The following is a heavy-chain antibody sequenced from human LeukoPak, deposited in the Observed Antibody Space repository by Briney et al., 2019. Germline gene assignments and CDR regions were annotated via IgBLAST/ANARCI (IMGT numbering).Heavy chain of an antibody. CDR2: ISYDGSNK. CDR1: GSTFSSYW. J-gene: IGHJ4*02. V-gene: IGHV3-30-3*01. CDR3: ARVGGIAAPLRYFDY. Sequence: GGSLRLSCAASGSTFSSYWMSWVRQAPGKGLEWVAVISYDGSNKYYADSVKGRFTISRDNSKNTLYLQMNSLRAEDTAVYYCARVGGIAAPLRYFDYWGQGTLVTVSS. D-gene: IGHD6-13*01.